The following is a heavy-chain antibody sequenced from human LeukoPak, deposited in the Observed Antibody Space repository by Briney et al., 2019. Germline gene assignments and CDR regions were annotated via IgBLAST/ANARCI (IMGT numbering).Heavy chain of an antibody. V-gene: IGHV3-11*01. CDR2: ISSSGNII. CDR3: AGDAMGPGLAGY. J-gene: IGHJ4*02. D-gene: IGHD3/OR15-3a*01. Sequence: PGGSLRLSCTASGFTFNSYTMNWIRQAPGKGLEWVSYISSSGNIIYYADSVQGRFTISRDNAKSSLYLQMSSLRAEDTAVYYCAGDAMGPGLAGYWGQGTLVTVSS. CDR1: GFTFNSYT.